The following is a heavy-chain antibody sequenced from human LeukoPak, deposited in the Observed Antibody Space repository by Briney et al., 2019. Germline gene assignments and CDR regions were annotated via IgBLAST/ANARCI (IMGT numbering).Heavy chain of an antibody. Sequence: PGGSLRLSCAASGFTFSDFYMSWIRQAPGKGLEWVSYISSSGSAMYYADSMKGRFTVSRDNAKNSLYLQMNSLRAEGTAMYYCARLGKDTSMAPSDYWGQGTLVTVSS. V-gene: IGHV3-11*01. CDR1: GFTFSDFY. J-gene: IGHJ4*02. D-gene: IGHD5-18*01. CDR2: ISSSGSAM. CDR3: ARLGKDTSMAPSDY.